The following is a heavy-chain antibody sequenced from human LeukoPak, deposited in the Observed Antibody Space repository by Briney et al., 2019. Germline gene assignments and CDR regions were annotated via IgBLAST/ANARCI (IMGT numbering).Heavy chain of an antibody. CDR1: EYTFSSYW. CDR2: IYPGDSDT. J-gene: IGHJ6*03. D-gene: IGHD3-3*01. V-gene: IGHV5-51*01. Sequence: GESLKISCKGSEYTFSSYWIGWVRQMPGKGLKWMGIIYPGDSDTIYSPSFRGQVTISADKSADSTYLQWASLKASDSGTYYCARQGYDYHYYYMDVWGKGTTVTVSS. CDR3: ARQGYDYHYYYMDV.